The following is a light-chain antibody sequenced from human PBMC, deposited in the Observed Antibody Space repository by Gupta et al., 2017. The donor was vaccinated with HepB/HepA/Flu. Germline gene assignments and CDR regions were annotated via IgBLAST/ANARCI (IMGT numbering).Light chain of an antibody. CDR3: QQDHSHGA. J-gene: IGKJ1*01. CDR1: QGVRRS. Sequence: DIQMTQSPSTVSTYVGDRVTITCRTSQGVRRSLAWYQQKPGKAPKLIIYQVSNLESGVPSRFSGSGSGKEFTLTSSRLQPDDFANYYCQQDHSHGAFGQGTKVEI. V-gene: IGKV1-5*03. CDR2: QVS.